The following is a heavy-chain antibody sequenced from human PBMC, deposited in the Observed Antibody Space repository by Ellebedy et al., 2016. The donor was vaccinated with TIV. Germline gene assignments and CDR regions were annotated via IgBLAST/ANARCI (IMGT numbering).Heavy chain of an antibody. CDR2: ISYDGSNK. V-gene: IGHV3-30-3*01. D-gene: IGHD6-19*01. Sequence: GGSLRLXXAASGFTFSSYAMHWVRQAPGKGLEWVAVISYDGSNKYYADSVKGRFTISRDNSKNTLYLQMNSLRAEDTAVYYCARDGAGVDDGPIGFDYWGQGTLVTVSS. CDR3: ARDGAGVDDGPIGFDY. J-gene: IGHJ4*02. CDR1: GFTFSSYA.